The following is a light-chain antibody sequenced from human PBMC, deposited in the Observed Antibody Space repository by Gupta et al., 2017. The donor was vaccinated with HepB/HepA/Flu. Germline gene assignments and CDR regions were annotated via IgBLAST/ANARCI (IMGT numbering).Light chain of an antibody. CDR3: SSFTRSTSTLVL. J-gene: IGLJ3*02. V-gene: IGLV2-14*03. CDR2: DVT. Sequence: QSALTQPASVSGSPGQSITISCTGTSSDVGGYNSVSWYQQYPAKAPKLLIYDVTARPSGISTRFSASKSGNTASLTISGLQTEDEADYYCSSFTRSTSTLVLFGGGTKVTVL. CDR1: SSDVGGYNS.